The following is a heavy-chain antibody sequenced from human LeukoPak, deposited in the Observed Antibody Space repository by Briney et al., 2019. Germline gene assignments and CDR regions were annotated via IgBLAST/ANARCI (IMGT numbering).Heavy chain of an antibody. CDR3: ARDHSSSPYYFDY. J-gene: IGHJ4*02. CDR2: ISNSSSYI. D-gene: IGHD6-13*01. Sequence: GGSLRLSCAASGFTFSSYSMNWVRQAPGKGLEWVSSISNSSSYIYYADSVKGRFTISRDNAKNSLYLQMNSLRAEDTAVYYCARDHSSSPYYFDYWGQGTLVTVSS. V-gene: IGHV3-21*01. CDR1: GFTFSSYS.